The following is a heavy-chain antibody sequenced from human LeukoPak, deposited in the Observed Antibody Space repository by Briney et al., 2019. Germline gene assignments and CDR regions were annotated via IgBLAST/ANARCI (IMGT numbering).Heavy chain of an antibody. Sequence: PGGSLRLSCAASGFTFSSYAMSWVRQAPGKGVEWVSAITGSGGSTYYADSVKGRFTISRDNSKNTLYLQMNSLRAEDTAVYYCANLRGYNAYDTLDYWGQGTLVTVSS. CDR3: ANLRGYNAYDTLDY. CDR2: ITGSGGST. D-gene: IGHD5-12*01. V-gene: IGHV3-23*01. CDR1: GFTFSSYA. J-gene: IGHJ4*02.